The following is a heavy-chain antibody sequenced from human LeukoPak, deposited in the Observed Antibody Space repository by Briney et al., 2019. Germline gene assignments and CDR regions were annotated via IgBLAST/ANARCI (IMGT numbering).Heavy chain of an antibody. J-gene: IGHJ3*02. Sequence: GGSLRLSCAASGFTFSSYSINWVRQAPGKGLEWVSSISSSSSYIYYADSVKGRFTISRDNAKNSLYLQMNSLRAEDTAVYYCARGPRDDAFDIWGQGTMVTVSS. CDR2: ISSSSSYI. CDR3: ARGPRDDAFDI. CDR1: GFTFSSYS. V-gene: IGHV3-21*01. D-gene: IGHD2-21*02.